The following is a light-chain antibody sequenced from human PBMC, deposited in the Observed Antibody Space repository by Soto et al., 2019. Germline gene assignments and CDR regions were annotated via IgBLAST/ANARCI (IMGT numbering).Light chain of an antibody. J-gene: IGLJ1*01. CDR3: VSYTPSASYV. CDR2: DIN. Sequence: QSALTQPASVSGSPGQSITISCTGTSSDVGNYIFVSWYRQHPGKAPKLMIYDINNRPSGVSNRFSGSKSGNTASLTISGIQAEDEADYYCVSYTPSASYVFGTGTKLTVL. V-gene: IGLV2-14*01. CDR1: SSDVGNYIF.